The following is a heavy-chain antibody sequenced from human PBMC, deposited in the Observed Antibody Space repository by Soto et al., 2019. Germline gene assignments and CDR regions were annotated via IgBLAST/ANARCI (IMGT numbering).Heavy chain of an antibody. J-gene: IGHJ6*02. D-gene: IGHD6-13*01. CDR2: ISGSGGST. Sequence: HPGGSLRLSCAASGFTFSSYAMSRVRQAPGKGLERVSAISGSGGSTYYADSVKGRFTISRDNSKNTLYLQMNSLRAEDTAVYYCAKDLDSSSWYGGYYYYGMDVWGQGTTVTVSS. V-gene: IGHV3-23*01. CDR3: AKDLDSSSWYGGYYYYGMDV. CDR1: GFTFSSYA.